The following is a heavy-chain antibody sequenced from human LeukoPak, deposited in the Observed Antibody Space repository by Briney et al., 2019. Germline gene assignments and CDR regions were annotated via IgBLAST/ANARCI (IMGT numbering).Heavy chain of an antibody. D-gene: IGHD4-11*01. Sequence: GRSLRLSCAASGFTFSHYGMHWVRQAPGKGLEWVAVIRSDGTNTYYADSVKGRFTISRDDSQNTVFLQMNSLRAEDTAVYYCAKDAQRGFDCSNSLEYWGQGTLVTVSS. V-gene: IGHV3-33*06. CDR2: IRSDGTNT. J-gene: IGHJ4*02. CDR1: GFTFSHYG. CDR3: AKDAQRGFDCSNSLEY.